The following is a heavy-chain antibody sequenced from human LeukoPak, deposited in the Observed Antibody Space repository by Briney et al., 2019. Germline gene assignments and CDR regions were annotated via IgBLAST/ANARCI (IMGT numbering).Heavy chain of an antibody. J-gene: IGHJ4*02. CDR2: IYYSGST. CDR3: ARGYGSWYYYFDY. CDR1: GGSIRSYY. Sequence: SETLSLTCTVSGGSIRSYYWSWIRQPPGKGLEWIGYIYYSGSTNYNPSLKSRVTISVDTSKNQFSLKLSSVTAADTAVYYCARGYGSWYYYFDYWGQETLVTVSS. V-gene: IGHV4-59*01. D-gene: IGHD6-13*01.